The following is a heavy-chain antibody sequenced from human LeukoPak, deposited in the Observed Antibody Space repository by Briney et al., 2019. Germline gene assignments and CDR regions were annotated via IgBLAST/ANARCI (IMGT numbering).Heavy chain of an antibody. CDR1: GFTFSNFW. Sequence: GGSLRLSCAASGFTFSNFWMTCVPQAPGKGLEWVAIIKQDGNQKQYVDSVRRRFTISRDNARNSLYLQMNSLRAEDTAVYWDVAGTCFWGQGNLVTVSS. J-gene: IGHJ4*02. CDR3: VAGTCF. CDR2: IKQDGNQK. V-gene: IGHV3-7*05. D-gene: IGHD6-19*01.